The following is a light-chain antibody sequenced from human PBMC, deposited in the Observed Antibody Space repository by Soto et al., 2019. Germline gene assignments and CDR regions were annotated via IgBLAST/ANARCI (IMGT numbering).Light chain of an antibody. Sequence: EIVMTQSPATLSVSPGERATLSCRASQSVSSNLAWYQQKPGQAPRLLIYGASTRATGIPTRFRGSGYGTEVTLTISSLQSEDFAVYYCQQYKNWLFTFGPVTKVDIK. CDR1: QSVSSN. V-gene: IGKV3-15*01. J-gene: IGKJ3*01. CDR3: QQYKNWLFT. CDR2: GAS.